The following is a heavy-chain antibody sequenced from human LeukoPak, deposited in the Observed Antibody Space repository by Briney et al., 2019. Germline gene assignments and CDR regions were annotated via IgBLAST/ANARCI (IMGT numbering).Heavy chain of an antibody. CDR1: GYIFTNYW. CDR2: IYPAYSNS. Sequence: GESLKISWKGSGYIFTNYWFGWVRQMPGKGLEGMWSIYPAYSNSRYSPSFRGQVTISADKSTSTAYLQWSSLKASDTAMYYCARHNASGNFFDFWGQGTLVTVSS. D-gene: IGHD3-10*01. CDR3: ARHNASGNFFDF. V-gene: IGHV5-51*01. J-gene: IGHJ4*02.